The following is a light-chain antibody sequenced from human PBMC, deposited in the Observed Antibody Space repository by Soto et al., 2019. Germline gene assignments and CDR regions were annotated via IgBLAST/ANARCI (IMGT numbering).Light chain of an antibody. CDR1: QGIRND. J-gene: IGKJ2*01. V-gene: IGKV1-6*01. Sequence: AIQMTQSPSSLSASVGDRVTITCRASQGIRNDLGWYQQKPGKAPKLLIYAASSLQSWVPSRFSGSVSGTDFTLTISSLQPEDFATYYCLQDYNYPRTFGQGTKLEIK. CDR2: AAS. CDR3: LQDYNYPRT.